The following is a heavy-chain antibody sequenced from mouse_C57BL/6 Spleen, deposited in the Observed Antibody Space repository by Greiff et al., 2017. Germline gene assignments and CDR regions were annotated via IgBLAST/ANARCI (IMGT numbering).Heavy chain of an antibody. V-gene: IGHV3-6*01. CDR2: ISYDGSN. CDR3: AREENWDYAMDY. J-gene: IGHJ4*01. Sequence: EVKLMESGPGLVNPSQSLSLTCSVTGYSITSGYYWNWIRQFPGNKLEWMGYISYDGSNNYNPSLKNRISITRDTSKNQFFLKLNSVTTEDTATYYCAREENWDYAMDYWGQGTSVTVSS. D-gene: IGHD4-1*01. CDR1: GYSITSGYY.